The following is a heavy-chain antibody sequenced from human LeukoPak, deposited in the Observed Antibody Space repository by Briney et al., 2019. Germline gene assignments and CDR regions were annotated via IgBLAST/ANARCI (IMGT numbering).Heavy chain of an antibody. Sequence: GGSLRLSCAASGFTVSSNYMSWVRQAPGKGLEWVSLIYSGGTTYYADSVKGRFTISRDNSKNTLYLQMDSLRAEDTAMYYCATPGGGGNAFDIWGQGTMVTVSS. D-gene: IGHD2-15*01. J-gene: IGHJ3*02. CDR2: IYSGGTT. CDR1: GFTVSSNY. CDR3: ATPGGGGNAFDI. V-gene: IGHV3-53*01.